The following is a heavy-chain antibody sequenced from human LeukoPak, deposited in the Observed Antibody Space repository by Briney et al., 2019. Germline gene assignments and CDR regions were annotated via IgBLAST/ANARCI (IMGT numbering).Heavy chain of an antibody. Sequence: GGSLRLSCAASGFALSCCDMKWVRQAPGKGREWVSYISNSGDTIYYADSVKGRFTISRDTAKNSLFLQMNSLRGEDTAVYYCARDLRAVRGVITFDAYDIWGQGTMVTVSS. CDR3: ARDLRAVRGVITFDAYDI. CDR1: GFALSCCD. CDR2: ISNSGDTI. D-gene: IGHD3-10*01. J-gene: IGHJ3*02. V-gene: IGHV3-48*03.